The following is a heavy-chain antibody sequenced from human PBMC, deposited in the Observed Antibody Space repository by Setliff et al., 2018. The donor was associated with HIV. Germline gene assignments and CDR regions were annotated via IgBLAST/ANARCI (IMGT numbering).Heavy chain of an antibody. CDR2: ISSSGNFI. D-gene: IGHD3-22*01. V-gene: IGHV3-21*01. CDR1: GFIFSGYT. J-gene: IGHJ3*02. CDR3: ARVRDYYDSGAQAFDI. Sequence: GGSLRLSCAAYGFIFSGYTMVWIRQAPGKGLEWVSSISSSGNFIYYEDSVKGRFTISRDTAKNSLYLQMNSLRAEDTAVYYCARVRDYYDSGAQAFDIWGQGTMVTVSS.